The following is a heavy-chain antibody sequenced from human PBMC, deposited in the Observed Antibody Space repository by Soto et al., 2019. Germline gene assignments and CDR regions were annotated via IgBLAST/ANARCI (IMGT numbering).Heavy chain of an antibody. J-gene: IGHJ6*02. CDR1: GFTFSIYW. CDR2: IKQDGSEK. D-gene: IGHD3-22*01. V-gene: IGHV3-7*03. CDR3: ARDTYYYDSSGYIDYYYYGMDV. Sequence: AGPSLRLAGAASGFTFSIYWMSWVRQAPGKGLEWVANIKQDGSEKYYVDSVKGRFTISRDNAKNSLYLQMNSLRAEDTAVYYCARDTYYYDSSGYIDYYYYGMDVWGQGTTVTVSS.